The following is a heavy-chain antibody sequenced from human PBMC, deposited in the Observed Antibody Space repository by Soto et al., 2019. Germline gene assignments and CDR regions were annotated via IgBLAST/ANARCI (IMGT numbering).Heavy chain of an antibody. CDR1: GFTFNIYA. D-gene: IGHD3-22*01. CDR3: AKDRYLDHDSRGYLFDN. CDR2: ISRYGDFT. J-gene: IGHJ4*02. Sequence: EVQLLESGGDLIQPGGSLRLSCAASGFTFNIYAMTWVRQAPGKGLEWVSAISRYGDFTYYADSVEGRFTISRDNSKNTLYLQMNRLRAEDRAVYYCAKDRYLDHDSRGYLFDNWGQGTLVTVSS. V-gene: IGHV3-23*01.